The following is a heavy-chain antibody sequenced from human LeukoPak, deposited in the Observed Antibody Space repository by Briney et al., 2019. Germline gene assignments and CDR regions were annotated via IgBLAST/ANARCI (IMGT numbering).Heavy chain of an antibody. V-gene: IGHV4-4*07. CDR1: GDSISYYH. J-gene: IGHJ6*03. D-gene: IGHD2-8*02. CDR2: IYTSGST. CDR3: ARDLDCTGGSCYYVDV. Sequence: SETLSLTCSVSGDSISYYHWAWIRQPAGRALEWIGRIYTSGSTHHNPSVRGRASISIDTSENHFSLTLASVTAADTAVYYCARDLDCTGGSCYYVDVWGKGTTVTVSS.